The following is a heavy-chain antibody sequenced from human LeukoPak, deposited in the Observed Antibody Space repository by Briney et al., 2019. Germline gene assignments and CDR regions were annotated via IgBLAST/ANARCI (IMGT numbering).Heavy chain of an antibody. CDR1: GYTFTSYD. J-gene: IGHJ4*02. Sequence: ASVKVSCKASGYTFTSYDINWVRQATGQGLERMGWMNPNSGNTGYAQKFQGRVTMTRNTSISTAYMELSSLRSEDTAVYYCARGHYYDSSGYPTPEFDYWGQGTLATVSS. V-gene: IGHV1-8*01. CDR2: MNPNSGNT. CDR3: ARGHYYDSSGYPTPEFDY. D-gene: IGHD3-22*01.